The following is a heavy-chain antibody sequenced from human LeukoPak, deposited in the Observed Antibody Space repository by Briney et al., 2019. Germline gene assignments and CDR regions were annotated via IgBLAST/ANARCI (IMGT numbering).Heavy chain of an antibody. Sequence: ASAKVSCKVSGYTLTALSMHGGRQAPGKGLEGRGGFDPEDGETIYAQKFQGRDTMTEDTSTDTAYMELSSLRSEDTAVYYCATHHPGHCWSGYLFDYWGQGALVTVSS. J-gene: IGHJ4*02. CDR2: FDPEDGET. CDR3: ATHHPGHCWSGYLFDY. D-gene: IGHD3-3*02. V-gene: IGHV1-24*01. CDR1: GYTLTALS.